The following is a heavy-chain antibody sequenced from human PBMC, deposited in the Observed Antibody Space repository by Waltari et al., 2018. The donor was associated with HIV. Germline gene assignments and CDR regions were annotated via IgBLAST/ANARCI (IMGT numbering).Heavy chain of an antibody. CDR1: GEPFSGHF. CDR2: INHSGST. CDR3: ARLDILSGYYRGKLGY. D-gene: IGHD3-9*01. V-gene: IGHV4-34*01. Sequence: QVQLQQWGAGLLQPSETLALTCAVHGEPFSGHFWHWIRQPAGKGLEWIGEINHSGSTNYNPSFKSRVTISIDTSKNQFSLKLNSVTAADAAVYYCARLDILSGYYRGKLGYWGQGTLVTVSS. J-gene: IGHJ4*02.